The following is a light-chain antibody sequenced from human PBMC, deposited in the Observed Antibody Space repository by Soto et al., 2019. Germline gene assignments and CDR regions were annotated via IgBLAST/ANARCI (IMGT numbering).Light chain of an antibody. CDR2: GAS. CDR1: QSVSSY. J-gene: IGKJ1*01. CDR3: QQYGSSPPT. Sequence: EIVLTQSPATLSLSPGERATLSCRASQSVSSYLAWYQQKPGQAPRLLIYGASSRATGIPDRFSGSGSGTDFTLTISRLEPEDVAVYYCQQYGSSPPTFGQGTKVEIK. V-gene: IGKV3-20*01.